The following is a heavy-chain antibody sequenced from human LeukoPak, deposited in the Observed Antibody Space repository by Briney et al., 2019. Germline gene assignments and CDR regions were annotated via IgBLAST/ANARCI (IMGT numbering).Heavy chain of an antibody. CDR2: INWNGGST. D-gene: IGHD3-3*01. V-gene: IGHV3-20*04. J-gene: IGHJ6*03. CDR1: GFTFDDYG. Sequence: GGSLRLSCAASGFTFDDYGMSWVRQAPGKGLEWVSGINWNGGSTGYADSVKGRFTISRDNAKNSLYLQMNSLRAEDTALYYCARARVSDYDFWSGYSSTYYMDVWGKGTTVTVSS. CDR3: ARARVSDYDFWSGYSSTYYMDV.